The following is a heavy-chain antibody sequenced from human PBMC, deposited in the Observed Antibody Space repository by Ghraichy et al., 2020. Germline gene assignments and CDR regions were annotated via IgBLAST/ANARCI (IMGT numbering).Heavy chain of an antibody. Sequence: GESLNISCAASGFTFSSYAMSWVRQAPGKGLEWVSAISGSGGSTYYADSVKGRFTISRDNSKNTLYLQMNSLRAEDTAVYYCAKALDWGGLHPIDYWGQGTLVTVSS. V-gene: IGHV3-23*01. CDR3: AKALDWGGLHPIDY. J-gene: IGHJ4*02. CDR1: GFTFSSYA. CDR2: ISGSGGST. D-gene: IGHD3-9*01.